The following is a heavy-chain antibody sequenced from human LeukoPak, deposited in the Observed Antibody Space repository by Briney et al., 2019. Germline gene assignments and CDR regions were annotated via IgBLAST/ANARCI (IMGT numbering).Heavy chain of an antibody. CDR1: GYTLTELS. Sequence: ASVNVSCKVSGYTLTELSMHWVRQAPGKGLEWMGGFDPEDGETIYAQKFQGRVTMTEDTSTDTAYMELSSLRSEDTAVYYCATAGLVVPAVIDAFDIWGQGTMVTVSS. J-gene: IGHJ3*02. CDR3: ATAGLVVPAVIDAFDI. CDR2: FDPEDGET. D-gene: IGHD2-2*01. V-gene: IGHV1-24*01.